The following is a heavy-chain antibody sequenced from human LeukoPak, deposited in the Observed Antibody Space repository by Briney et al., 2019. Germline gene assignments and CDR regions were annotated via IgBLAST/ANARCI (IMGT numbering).Heavy chain of an antibody. CDR1: GFAFSSYD. CDR2: TGHAGDT. V-gene: IGHV3-13*01. J-gene: IGHJ4*02. D-gene: IGHD1-26*01. CDR3: AALGDSIY. Sequence: GGSLRLSCAASGFAFSSYDMHWVRQVSGKGLEWVSATGHAGDTYYADSVKGRFTISREDAKNYFFLQMNSLRAGDTAVYLCAALGDSIYWGQGTLVTVSS.